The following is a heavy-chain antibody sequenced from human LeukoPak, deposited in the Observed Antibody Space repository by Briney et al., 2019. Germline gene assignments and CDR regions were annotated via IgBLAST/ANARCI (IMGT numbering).Heavy chain of an antibody. V-gene: IGHV4-4*07. CDR3: VLTLGPERWYAFDI. CDR1: GGSISSYY. Sequence: SETLSLTCTVSGGSISSYYWSWIRQPAGKGQEWIGRIYTSGSTNYNPSLKSRVTMSVDTSKNQFSLKLSSVTAADTAVYYCVLTLGPERWYAFDIWGQGTMVTVSS. J-gene: IGHJ3*02. CDR2: IYTSGST. D-gene: IGHD2-15*01.